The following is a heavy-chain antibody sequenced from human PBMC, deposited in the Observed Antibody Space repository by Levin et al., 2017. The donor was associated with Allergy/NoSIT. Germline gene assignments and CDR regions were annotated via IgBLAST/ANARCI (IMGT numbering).Heavy chain of an antibody. J-gene: IGHJ1*01. CDR2: ISYDGSYK. D-gene: IGHD6-19*01. V-gene: IGHV3-30*18. Sequence: SGGSLRLSCAASGFTFSSYGMHWVRQAPGKGLEWVAVISYDGSYKNYVDSVKGRFTISRDNSKNTLYLQMNSLRAEDTATYYCAKDYASLSVIGTAEYFQYWGQGTLVTVSS. CDR1: GFTFSSYG. CDR3: AKDYASLSVIGTAEYFQY.